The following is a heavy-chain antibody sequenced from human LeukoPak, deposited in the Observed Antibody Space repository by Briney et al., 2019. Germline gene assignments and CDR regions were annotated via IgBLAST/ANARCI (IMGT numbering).Heavy chain of an antibody. J-gene: IGHJ4*02. CDR3: VRAEINDYSRY. D-gene: IGHD4-11*01. CDR2: IYHSGST. CDR1: GGSISSNNW. Sequence: PSGTLSLTCGVSGGSISSNNWWSWVRQPPGQGLEWIGEIYHSGSTYYNPSLKSRVTISVDTSKNQFSLKLSSVTAADTAVYYCVRAEINDYSRYWGQGIPVIVSS. V-gene: IGHV4-4*02.